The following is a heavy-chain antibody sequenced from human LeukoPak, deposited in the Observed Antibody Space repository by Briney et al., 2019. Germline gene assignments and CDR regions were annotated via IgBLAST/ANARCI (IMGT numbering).Heavy chain of an antibody. CDR3: ARDPGNYYDSSGYYYYYYMDV. J-gene: IGHJ6*03. V-gene: IGHV4-34*01. CDR1: GGSFSGYY. D-gene: IGHD3-22*01. Sequence: PSETLSLTCAVYGGSFSGYYWSWIRLPPGKGLEWLGEINHSGSTNYNPSLKSRVTISVDTSKTQFSLKLSSVTAADTAVYYCARDPGNYYDSSGYYYYYYMDVWGKGTTVTVSS. CDR2: INHSGST.